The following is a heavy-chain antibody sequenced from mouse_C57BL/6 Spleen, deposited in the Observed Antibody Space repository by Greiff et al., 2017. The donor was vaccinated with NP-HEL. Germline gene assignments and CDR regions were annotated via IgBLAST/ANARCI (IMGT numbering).Heavy chain of an antibody. CDR3: TNIYYYGSSYRYYAMDY. CDR2: IDPENGDT. V-gene: IGHV14-4*01. Sequence: VQLQQSGAELVRPGASVKLSCTASGFNIKDDYMHWVKQRPEQGLEWIGWIDPENGDTEYASKFPGKATITADTSSNTAYLQLSSLTSEDTAVYYCTNIYYYGSSYRYYAMDYWGQGTSVTVSS. J-gene: IGHJ4*01. CDR1: GFNIKDDY. D-gene: IGHD1-1*01.